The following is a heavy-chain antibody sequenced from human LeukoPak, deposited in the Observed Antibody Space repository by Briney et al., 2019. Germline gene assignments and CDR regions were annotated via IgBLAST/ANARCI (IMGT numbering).Heavy chain of an antibody. CDR2: INHSGST. D-gene: IGHD1-7*01. V-gene: IGHV4-34*01. CDR3: AREDWNYDFDY. J-gene: IGHJ4*02. Sequence: SETLSLTCAVYGGSFSGYYWSWIRQPPGKGLEWIGEINHSGSTNYNPSPKSRVTISVDTSKNQFSLKLSSVTAADTAVYYCAREDWNYDFDYWGQGTLVTVSS. CDR1: GGSFSGYY.